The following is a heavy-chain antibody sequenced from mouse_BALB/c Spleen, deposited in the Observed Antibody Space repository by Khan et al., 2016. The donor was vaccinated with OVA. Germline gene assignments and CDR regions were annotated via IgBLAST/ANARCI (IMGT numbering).Heavy chain of an antibody. V-gene: IGHV5-6*01. CDR3: ADHVPVSIAY. CDR1: GFTFSSYS. J-gene: IGHJ3*01. CDR2: ISSGGDYT. Sequence: EVELVESGGDLVKPGGSLKLSCAASGFTFSSYSLSWVRPTPDKRLEWVASISSGGDYTYYPDSVKGRFPISRDNAKNTLYLQMSDLKSEDTASYYWADHVPVSIAYWGQGTLVTVSA.